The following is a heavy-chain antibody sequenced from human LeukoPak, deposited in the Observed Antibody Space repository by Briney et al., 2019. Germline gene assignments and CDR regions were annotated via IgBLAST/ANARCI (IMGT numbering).Heavy chain of an antibody. V-gene: IGHV1-18*01. CDR2: RSIYNGNT. CDR3: ARGGPFPSGSSSREYYLDY. J-gene: IGHJ4*02. Sequence: ASVKVSCKASGYDFINYGIRWVRQAPGQGLEWMGWRSIYNGNTDYKLQGRVTMTTDTSTSTAYMEVRSLRSDDTAVYYCARGGPFPSGSSSREYYLDYWGQGTLVTVSS. CDR1: GYDFINYG. D-gene: IGHD6-6*01.